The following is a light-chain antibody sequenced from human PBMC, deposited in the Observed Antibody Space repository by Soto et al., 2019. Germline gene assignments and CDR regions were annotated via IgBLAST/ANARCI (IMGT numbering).Light chain of an antibody. CDR2: RNN. CDR3: AAWDDSLNGVV. V-gene: IGLV1-44*01. J-gene: IGLJ2*01. CDR1: SSNIRSNT. Sequence: QSVLPQPPSASGTPGQRVTISCSGSSSNIRSNTVNWYQQLPGTAPKLLIYRNNQRPSGVPDRFSGSKSGTSASLAISGLQSEDEADYYCAAWDDSLNGVVFGGGTKLTVL.